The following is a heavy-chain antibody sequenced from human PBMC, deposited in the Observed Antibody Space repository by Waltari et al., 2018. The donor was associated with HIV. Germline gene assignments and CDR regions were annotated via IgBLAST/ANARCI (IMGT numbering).Heavy chain of an antibody. Sequence: QVQLQQWGAGLLKPSETLSLTCAVYGGSFSGYYWSWIRQPPGKGLEWIGEINHSGSTNYIPSLKSRVTISVDTSKNQFSLKLSSVTAADTAVYYCARGEGYSYGPFDYWGQGTLVTVSS. V-gene: IGHV4-34*01. CDR2: INHSGST. J-gene: IGHJ4*02. CDR1: GGSFSGYY. D-gene: IGHD5-18*01. CDR3: ARGEGYSYGPFDY.